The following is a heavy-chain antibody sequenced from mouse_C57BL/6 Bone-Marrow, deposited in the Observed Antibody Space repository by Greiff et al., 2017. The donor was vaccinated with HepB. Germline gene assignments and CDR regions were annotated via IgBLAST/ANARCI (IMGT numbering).Heavy chain of an antibody. CDR3: ARWEGYAMDY. D-gene: IGHD4-1*01. V-gene: IGHV1-76*01. J-gene: IGHJ4*01. CDR1: GYTFTDYY. Sequence: QVQLQQSGAELVRPGASVKLSCKASGYTFTDYYINWVKQRPGQGLEWIARIYPGSGNTYYNEKFKGKATLTAEKSSSTAYMQLSSLTSEDSAVYFCARWEGYAMDYWGQGTSVTVSS. CDR2: IYPGSGNT.